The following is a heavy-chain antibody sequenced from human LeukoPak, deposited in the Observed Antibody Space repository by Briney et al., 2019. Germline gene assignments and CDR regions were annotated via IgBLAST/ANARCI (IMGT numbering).Heavy chain of an antibody. CDR2: IYYSGNT. CDR3: ARGGAYRHLGAFDI. D-gene: IGHD3-16*01. V-gene: IGHV4-31*03. J-gene: IGHJ3*02. CDR1: GGSISRDYYY. Sequence: SQTLSLTCTVSGGSISRDYYYWNWIRQHPGKGLGWIGYIYYSGNTYYNPSLKSRVTISVDTSKNQFSLKLSSVTAADTAVFYCARGGAYRHLGAFDIWGQGTMVTVSS.